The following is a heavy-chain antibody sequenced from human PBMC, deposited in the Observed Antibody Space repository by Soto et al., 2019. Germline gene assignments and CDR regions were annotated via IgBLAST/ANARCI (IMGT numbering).Heavy chain of an antibody. D-gene: IGHD2-2*01. Sequence: GGSLRLSCAASGFTFSNAWMSWVRQAPGKGLEWVGRIKSKTDGGTTDYAAPVKGRFTISRDDSKNTLYLQMNSLKTEDTAMYYCTTAIVVVPAARPRDYYYGMDVWGQGTTVTVSS. CDR2: IKSKTDGGTT. CDR3: TTAIVVVPAARPRDYYYGMDV. CDR1: GFTFSNAW. V-gene: IGHV3-15*01. J-gene: IGHJ6*02.